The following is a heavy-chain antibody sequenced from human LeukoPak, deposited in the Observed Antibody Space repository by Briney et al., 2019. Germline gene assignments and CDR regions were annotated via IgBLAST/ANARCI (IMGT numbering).Heavy chain of an antibody. CDR2: IYYSGST. D-gene: IGHD2-2*01. Sequence: SETLSLTCTVSGGSISSYYWSWIRQPPGKGLEWIGYIYYSGSTNYNPSLKSRVTISVDTSKNQFSLKLSSVTAADTAVYYCARYSSTSCCWFDPWGQGTLVTVSS. CDR3: ARYSSTSCCWFDP. J-gene: IGHJ5*02. V-gene: IGHV4-59*08. CDR1: GGSISSYY.